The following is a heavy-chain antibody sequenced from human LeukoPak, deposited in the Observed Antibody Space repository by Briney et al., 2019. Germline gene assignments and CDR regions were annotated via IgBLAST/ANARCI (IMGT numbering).Heavy chain of an antibody. V-gene: IGHV4-34*01. Sequence: SETLSLTCTVSGGSISRYYWSWIRQPPGKGLEWIGEINHSGSTNYNPSLKSRVTISVDTSKNQFSLKLSSVTAADTAVYYCARGRPPNYWGQGTLVTVSS. J-gene: IGHJ4*02. CDR2: INHSGST. CDR1: GGSISRYY. CDR3: ARGRPPNY.